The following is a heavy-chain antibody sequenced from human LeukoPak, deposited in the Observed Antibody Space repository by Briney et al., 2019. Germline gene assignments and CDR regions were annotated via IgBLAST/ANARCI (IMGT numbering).Heavy chain of an antibody. CDR3: ARDILVAAATPGFYYYGMDV. D-gene: IGHD2-15*01. J-gene: IGHJ6*02. CDR2: ISYDGNNK. Sequence: GGSLRLSCAPYGFSFSSYAMHWVRQAPGKGLEWVAVISYDGNNKYYADSVKGRFTISRDNSKSTLFLQMNSLRAEDTAVYYCARDILVAAATPGFYYYGMDVWGQGTTVTVSS. CDR1: GFSFSSYA. V-gene: IGHV3-30-3*01.